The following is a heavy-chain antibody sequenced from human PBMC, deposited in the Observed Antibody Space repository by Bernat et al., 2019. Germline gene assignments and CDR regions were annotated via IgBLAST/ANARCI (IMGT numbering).Heavy chain of an antibody. CDR2: INQDGGEK. V-gene: IGHV3-7*04. CDR3: ARSPGTGTVDY. Sequence: EGKRGEEGGGGGKKGGSLRLSGEAAGFTVRREWMSWVRQAPGKGREGGEKINQDGGEKYYVDSVMGRFTISRDNAKNSLYLQMSSLRVEETAVYYCARSPGTGTVDYWGQGTLVTVSS. J-gene: IGHJ4*02. D-gene: IGHD1-1*01. CDR1: GFTVRREW.